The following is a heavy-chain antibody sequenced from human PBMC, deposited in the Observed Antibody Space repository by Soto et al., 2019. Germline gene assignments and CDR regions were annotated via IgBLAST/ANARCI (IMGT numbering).Heavy chain of an antibody. V-gene: IGHV3-30*18. CDR1: GFTFSSYG. Sequence: GGSLRLSCAASGFTFSSYGMHWVRQAPGKGLEWVAVISYDGSNKYYADSVKGRFTISRDNSKNTLYLQMNSLRAEDTAVYYCAKVASGSYLTDYWGQGTLVTVSS. CDR3: AKVASGSYLTDY. CDR2: ISYDGSNK. D-gene: IGHD1-26*01. J-gene: IGHJ4*02.